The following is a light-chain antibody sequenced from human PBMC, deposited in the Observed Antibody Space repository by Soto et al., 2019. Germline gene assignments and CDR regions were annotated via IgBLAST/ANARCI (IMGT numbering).Light chain of an antibody. CDR3: HQRYDWPIT. J-gene: IGKJ5*01. Sequence: EIVFTQSPATLPLSPGERATLSCRANQSISNYLAWYQQRHGQAPRILIYDASKRDTGIPARFSGSRSGTDCTLTISRLEPEDFEVYYCHQRYDWPITFGQGTRLEIK. CDR1: QSISNY. V-gene: IGKV3-11*01. CDR2: DAS.